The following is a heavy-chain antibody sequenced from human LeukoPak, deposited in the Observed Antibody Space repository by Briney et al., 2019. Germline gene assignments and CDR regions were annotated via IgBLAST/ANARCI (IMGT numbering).Heavy chain of an antibody. CDR2: IWYDGSNK. D-gene: IGHD6-13*01. J-gene: IGHJ4*02. CDR1: GFTFSSYG. CDR3: ARRGSSSWYSSWVIDY. Sequence: GGSLRLSCAASGFTFSSYGMHWVRQAPGKGLEWVAVIWYDGSNKYYADSVKGRFTISRDNPKNTLYLQMNSLRAEDTAVYYCARRGSSSWYSSWVIDYWGQGTLVTVSS. V-gene: IGHV3-33*01.